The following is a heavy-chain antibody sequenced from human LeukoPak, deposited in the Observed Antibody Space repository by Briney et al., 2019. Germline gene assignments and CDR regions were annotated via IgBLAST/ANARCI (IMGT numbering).Heavy chain of an antibody. CDR1: GFTFSDYY. CDR2: ISSSSSYT. J-gene: IGHJ6*02. V-gene: IGHV3-11*06. CDR3: ATSGYSSGWDQFYYYGMDV. Sequence: SGGSLRLSCAASGFTFSDYYMSWIRQAPGKGLEWVSYISSSSSYTNYADSVKGRFTISRDNAKNSLYLQMNSLRAEDTAVYYCATSGYSSGWDQFYYYGMDVWGQGTTVTVSS. D-gene: IGHD6-19*01.